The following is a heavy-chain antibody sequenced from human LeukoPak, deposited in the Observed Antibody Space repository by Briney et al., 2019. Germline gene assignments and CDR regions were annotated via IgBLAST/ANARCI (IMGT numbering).Heavy chain of an antibody. D-gene: IGHD3-22*01. CDR3: ARNHPYYYDSSGPTYY. J-gene: IGHJ4*02. CDR1: GFTFSSYG. Sequence: GGSLRLSCAASGFTFSSYGMHWVRQAPGKGLDWVAFIHHDGSNKYYADSVRGRFTISRDNSKNSLYLQMNTLRAEDTAVYYCARNHPYYYDSSGPTYYWGQGTLVTVSS. V-gene: IGHV3-30*02. CDR2: IHHDGSNK.